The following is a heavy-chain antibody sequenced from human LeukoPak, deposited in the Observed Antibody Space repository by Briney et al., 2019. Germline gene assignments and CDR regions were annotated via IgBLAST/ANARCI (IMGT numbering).Heavy chain of an antibody. CDR3: ARDRIKSGSYYFDY. J-gene: IGHJ4*02. D-gene: IGHD1-26*01. CDR2: ISGRSSTR. Sequence: GGSLRLSCAASAFTFSDYSMNWVRQAPGQGLEWVSYISGRSSTRYYADSVKGRFTISRDNAKNSMYLQMNSLRAEDTAVYYCARDRIKSGSYYFDYWGQGTLVTVSS. CDR1: AFTFSDYS. V-gene: IGHV3-48*01.